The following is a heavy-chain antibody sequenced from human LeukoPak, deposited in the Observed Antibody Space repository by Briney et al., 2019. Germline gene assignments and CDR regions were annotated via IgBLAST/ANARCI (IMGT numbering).Heavy chain of an antibody. CDR1: GPTFTSYY. V-gene: IGHV1-46*01. J-gene: IGHJ4*02. CDR2: ITPSGGNT. CDR3: AREAAMVTTLFDY. D-gene: IGHD5-18*01. Sequence: ASVTVSCTAFGPTFTSYYFHWVRQAPGQGLEWMGVITPSGGNTIYAEKFQGRVTMTRDMSTSTVYMELSSLRSEDTAVYYCAREAAMVTTLFDYWGQGTLVTVSS.